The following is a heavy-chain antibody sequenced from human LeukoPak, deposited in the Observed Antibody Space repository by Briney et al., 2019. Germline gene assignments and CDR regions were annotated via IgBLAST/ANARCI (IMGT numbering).Heavy chain of an antibody. Sequence: GGSLRLSCAASGFTFSSYAMSWVRQAPGKGLEWVSAINSSGGSTYYADSVKGRFTISRDNSKNTLYLQMNSLRAEDTAVYYCAKGGSGSSSGRYFDYWGQGTLVTVSS. J-gene: IGHJ4*02. CDR3: AKGGSGSSSGRYFDY. CDR2: INSSGGST. V-gene: IGHV3-23*01. D-gene: IGHD6-6*01. CDR1: GFTFSSYA.